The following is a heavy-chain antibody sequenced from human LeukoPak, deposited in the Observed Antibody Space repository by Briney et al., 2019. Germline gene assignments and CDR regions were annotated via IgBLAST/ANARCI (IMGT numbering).Heavy chain of an antibody. CDR2: ISGSGSYT. CDR3: ARRLRGVRGGGPFDY. V-gene: IGHV3-23*01. J-gene: IGHJ4*02. CDR1: GFTFSSYG. D-gene: IGHD3-10*01. Sequence: GGTLRLSCAASGFTFSSYGMNWVRQAPGKGLEWISTISGSGSYTYYADSVKGRFTISRDNSKNTLYVQMNSLRAEDTAVYYCARRLRGVRGGGPFDYWGQGTLVTVSS.